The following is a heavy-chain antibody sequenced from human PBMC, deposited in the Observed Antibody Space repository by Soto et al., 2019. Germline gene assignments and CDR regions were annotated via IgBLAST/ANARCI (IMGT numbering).Heavy chain of an antibody. D-gene: IGHD3-10*01. CDR3: ARDSYGNFDY. CDR2: INTYNGNT. J-gene: IGHJ4*02. V-gene: IGHV1-18*01. Sequence: QVQLVQSGAEVKKPGASVKVSCKASGYIFTNYGFNWVRQAPGQGLEWMGWINTYNGNTNYAQKLHGRVTMTTDTSTTTAYMKLRSLRSDDTAVYYCARDSYGNFDYWGQGTLVTVSS. CDR1: GYIFTNYG.